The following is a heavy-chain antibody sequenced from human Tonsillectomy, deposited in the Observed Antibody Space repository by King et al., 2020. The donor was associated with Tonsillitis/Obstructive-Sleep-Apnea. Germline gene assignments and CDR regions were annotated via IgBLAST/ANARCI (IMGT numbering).Heavy chain of an antibody. CDR2: INPNSGGT. CDR1: GYTFTGYY. CDR3: ARAITGTTYSPRY. D-gene: IGHD1-7*01. J-gene: IGHJ4*02. Sequence: QVQLVQSGAEVKKPGASVKVSCKASGYTFTGYYMHWVRQAPGQGLESMGWINPNSGGTNYAQKFQGRVTMTRDTSISTAYMELSRLRPDDTAVYYCARAITGTTYSPRYWGQGTLVTVSS. V-gene: IGHV1-2*02.